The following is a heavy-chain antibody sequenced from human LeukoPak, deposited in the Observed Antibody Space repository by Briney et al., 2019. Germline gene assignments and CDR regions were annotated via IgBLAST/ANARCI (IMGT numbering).Heavy chain of an antibody. CDR1: GGSISSHY. CDR2: VYYSGST. Sequence: SETLSLTCTVSGGSISSHYWSWIRQPPGEGLEWIGSVYYSGSTDYNPSLKSRVTMSVDTSKNQFSLKLNSVTAADTAVYYCARDLATALMDVWGKGTTVTVSS. J-gene: IGHJ6*04. V-gene: IGHV4-59*11. CDR3: ARDLATALMDV. D-gene: IGHD5-12*01.